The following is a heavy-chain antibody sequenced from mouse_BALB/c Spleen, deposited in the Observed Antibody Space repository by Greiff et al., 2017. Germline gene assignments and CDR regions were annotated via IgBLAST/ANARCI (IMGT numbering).Heavy chain of an antibody. V-gene: IGHV1-54*01. CDR3: ARGDYDYAMDY. CDR2: INPGSGGT. J-gene: IGHJ4*01. Sequence: VQLQQSGAELVRPGTSVKVSCKASGYAFTNYLIEWVKQRPGQGLEWIGVINPGSGGTNYNEKFKGKATLTADKSSSTAYMQLSSLTSDDSAVYFCARGDYDYAMDYWGQGTSVTVSS. CDR1: GYAFTNYL. D-gene: IGHD2-4*01.